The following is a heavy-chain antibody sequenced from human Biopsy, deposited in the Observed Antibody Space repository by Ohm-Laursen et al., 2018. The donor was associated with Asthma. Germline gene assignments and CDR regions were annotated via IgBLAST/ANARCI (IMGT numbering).Heavy chain of an antibody. V-gene: IGHV1-8*01. CDR3: ARLVRGNYPSDY. CDR1: GYTFPSYD. J-gene: IGHJ4*02. Sequence: ASVKVSCNASGYTFPSYDITWVRQATGQGLEWMGWMSPNSGDTGYPQKFQGRVTMTMNTSISTAYMELISLRSEDSAVYYCARLVRGNYPSDYWGQGTLVTVSS. CDR2: MSPNSGDT. D-gene: IGHD3-10*02.